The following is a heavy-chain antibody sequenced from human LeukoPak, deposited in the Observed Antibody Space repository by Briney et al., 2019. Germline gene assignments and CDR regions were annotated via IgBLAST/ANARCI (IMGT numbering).Heavy chain of an antibody. V-gene: IGHV1-69*05. CDR2: IIPIFGTA. CDR1: GGTFSSYA. CDR3: AREWVIDYGDYDVYHYFDY. J-gene: IGHJ4*02. Sequence: SVKVSCKASGGTFSSYAISWVRQAPGQGLELMGRIIPIFGTANYAQKFQGRVTITTDESTSTAYMELSSLRSEDTAVYYCAREWVIDYGDYDVYHYFDYWGQGTLVTVSS. D-gene: IGHD4-17*01.